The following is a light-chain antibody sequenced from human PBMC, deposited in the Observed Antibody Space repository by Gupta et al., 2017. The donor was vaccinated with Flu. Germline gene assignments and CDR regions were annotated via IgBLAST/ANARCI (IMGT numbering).Light chain of an antibody. J-gene: IGLJ2*01. Sequence: SSELPQAPAVSVALGQTVRLTCKGDSLRNSYASWYQQKHGQDPFFVIYTKTIRPAGTPARFSGSSSGNTAALTITGAQAEDEADYYCNSRDITDNNQAVFGGGTKLTVL. V-gene: IGLV3-19*01. CDR3: NSRDITDNNQAV. CDR1: SLRNSY. CDR2: TKT.